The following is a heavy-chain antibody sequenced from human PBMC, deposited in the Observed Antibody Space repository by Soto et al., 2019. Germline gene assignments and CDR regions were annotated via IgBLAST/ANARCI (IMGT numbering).Heavy chain of an antibody. J-gene: IGHJ3*02. CDR1: GGTFSSYT. CDR3: ARDPWYYDSSGPDDAFDI. Sequence: GASVKVSCKASGGTFSSYTISWGRQAPGQGPEWMGRIIPILGIANYAQKFQGRVTITADKSTSTAYMELSSLRSEDTAVYYCARDPWYYDSSGPDDAFDIWGQGTMVTVSS. CDR2: IIPILGIA. D-gene: IGHD3-22*01. V-gene: IGHV1-69*04.